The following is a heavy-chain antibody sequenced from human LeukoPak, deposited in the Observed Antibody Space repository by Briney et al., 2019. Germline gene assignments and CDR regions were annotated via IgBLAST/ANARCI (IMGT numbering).Heavy chain of an antibody. V-gene: IGHV4-31*11. J-gene: IGHJ5*02. CDR1: GGSFSGYY. Sequence: SETLSLTCAVYGGSFSGYYWSWIRQHPGKGLEWIGYIYYSGSTYYNPSLKSRVTISVDTSKNQFSLKLSSVTAADTAVYYCARDNYDSSGYHNWFDPWGQGTLVTVSS. CDR2: IYYSGST. CDR3: ARDNYDSSGYHNWFDP. D-gene: IGHD3-22*01.